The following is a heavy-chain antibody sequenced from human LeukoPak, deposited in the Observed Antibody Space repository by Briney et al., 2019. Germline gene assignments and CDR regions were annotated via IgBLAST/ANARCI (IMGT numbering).Heavy chain of an antibody. CDR1: GGSISSYY. CDR3: ARVLAAAGPCPLFDY. V-gene: IGHV4-59*01. CDR2: IYYSGST. J-gene: IGHJ4*02. Sequence: PSETLSLTCTVSGGSISSYYWSWIRQPPGKGLEWIGYIYYSGSTNYNPSLKSRVTISVDTSKHQFSLKLSSVTAADTAVYYCARVLAAAGPCPLFDYWGQGTLVTAST. D-gene: IGHD6-13*01.